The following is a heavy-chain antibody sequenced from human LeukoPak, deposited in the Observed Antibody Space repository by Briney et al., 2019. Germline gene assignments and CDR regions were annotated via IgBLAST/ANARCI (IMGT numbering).Heavy chain of an antibody. J-gene: IGHJ4*01. Sequence: GSLRLSCAASGFTFSSYAMSWVRQAPGKGLEWIGEINHGGDTNYNPSLKSRVTISVDTSKNQFFLRLTSMTAAHTAVYYCARPRRYDFWSGYSDWGHGTLVTVSS. CDR3: ARPRRYDFWSGYSD. CDR2: INHGGDT. CDR1: GFTFSSYA. D-gene: IGHD3-3*01. V-gene: IGHV4-34*08.